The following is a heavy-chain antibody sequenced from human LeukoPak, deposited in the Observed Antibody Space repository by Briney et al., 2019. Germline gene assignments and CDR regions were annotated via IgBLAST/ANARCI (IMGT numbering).Heavy chain of an antibody. Sequence: ASVKVSCKASGYTFSGYYMHWVRQAPGQGLEWMGWINPNSGGTNYAQKFQGRVTMTRDTSISTAYMELSRLRSDDTAVYFCARRISGTYGHWFDPWGQGTLVTVSS. V-gene: IGHV1-2*02. CDR3: ARRISGTYGHWFDP. D-gene: IGHD3-10*01. CDR1: GYTFSGYY. CDR2: INPNSGGT. J-gene: IGHJ5*02.